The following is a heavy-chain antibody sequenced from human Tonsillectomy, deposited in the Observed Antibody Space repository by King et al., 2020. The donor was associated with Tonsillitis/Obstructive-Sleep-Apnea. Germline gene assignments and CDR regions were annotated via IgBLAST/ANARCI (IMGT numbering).Heavy chain of an antibody. CDR1: GFTFSRYD. CDR2: IDPVGHT. D-gene: IGHD1-1*01. V-gene: IGHV3-13*04. Sequence: VQLVESGGGSVQPGGSLRLSCAASGFTFSRYDMHWVRQATGQGLEWVPGIDPVGHTYYPDSLKGRFTISRENAGNSLFLQMNSLTAGDTAVYFCARGPDWNLDYWGQGTLVTVSS. CDR3: ARGPDWNLDY. J-gene: IGHJ4*02.